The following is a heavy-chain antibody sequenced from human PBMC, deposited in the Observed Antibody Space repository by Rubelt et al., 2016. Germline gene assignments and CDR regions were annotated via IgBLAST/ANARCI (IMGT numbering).Heavy chain of an antibody. CDR3: ARGGSYSHDAFDI. CDR2: ISYDGGNK. V-gene: IGHV3-30*04. J-gene: IGHJ3*02. D-gene: IGHD1-26*01. CDR1: GFTFSSYA. Sequence: GGVVQPGRSLRLSCAASGFTFSSYAMHWVRQAPGKGLEWVAVISYDGGNKYYADSVKGRFTISRDNSKNTLFLQMNSLRAEDTAVYYCARGGSYSHDAFDIWGQGTMVTVSS.